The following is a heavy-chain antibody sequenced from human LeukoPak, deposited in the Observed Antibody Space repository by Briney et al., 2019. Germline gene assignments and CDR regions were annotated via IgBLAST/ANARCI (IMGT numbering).Heavy chain of an antibody. CDR2: IIPILGIA. J-gene: IGHJ4*02. CDR3: ARQYSSSSDY. Sequence: KVSCKASGGTFSSYAISWVRQAPGQGLEWMGRIIPILGIANYAQKFQGRVTITADKSTSTAYMELSSLRSEDTAVYYCARQYSSSSDYWGQGTLVTVSS. V-gene: IGHV1-69*04. CDR1: GGTFSSYA. D-gene: IGHD6-6*01.